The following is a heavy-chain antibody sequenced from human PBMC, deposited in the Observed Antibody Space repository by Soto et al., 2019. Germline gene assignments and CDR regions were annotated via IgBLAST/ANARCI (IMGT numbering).Heavy chain of an antibody. Sequence: QVQLVESGGGVVQPGTSLRLSCVVSGFTLSNTGVHWVRQAPGKGLEWVAMISHDGFSQHYVDSVRGRFTISRDNSKNTLYLQMDSLRPEDTSLYYCAKDWGSSGWFNWFDSWGQGTLVIVSS. J-gene: IGHJ5*01. CDR1: GFTLSNTG. D-gene: IGHD6-13*01. CDR3: AKDWGSSGWFNWFDS. V-gene: IGHV3-30*18. CDR2: ISHDGFSQ.